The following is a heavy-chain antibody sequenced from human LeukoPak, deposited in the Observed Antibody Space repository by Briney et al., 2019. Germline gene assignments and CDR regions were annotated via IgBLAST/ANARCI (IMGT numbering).Heavy chain of an antibody. J-gene: IGHJ3*02. CDR3: AGGEGYRIPDAFDI. V-gene: IGHV4-59*08. D-gene: IGHD5-24*01. Sequence: PGTLCLSCTVSVGSISRYYWSGVRQRPRKGREWSGYIYYSGGTKHNPSLQSRVTISADTSTKQFSLKLSSVTAADTAVYYCAGGEGYRIPDAFDIWGQGTMVTVSS. CDR2: IYYSGGT. CDR1: VGSISRYY.